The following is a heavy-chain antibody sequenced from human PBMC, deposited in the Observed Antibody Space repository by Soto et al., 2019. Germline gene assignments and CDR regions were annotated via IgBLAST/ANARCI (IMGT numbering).Heavy chain of an antibody. CDR2: IIPILGIA. D-gene: IGHD2-2*01. V-gene: IGHV1-69*08. CDR1: GGTFSSYT. Sequence: QVQLVQSGAEVKKPGSSVQVSCKASGGTFSSYTIRWVRQAPGQGLEWMGRIIPILGIANYAQKFQGRVTITADKSTSTAYMELSSLRSEDTAVYYCAREDVVVPAAMYDAFDIWGQGTMVTVSS. J-gene: IGHJ3*02. CDR3: AREDVVVPAAMYDAFDI.